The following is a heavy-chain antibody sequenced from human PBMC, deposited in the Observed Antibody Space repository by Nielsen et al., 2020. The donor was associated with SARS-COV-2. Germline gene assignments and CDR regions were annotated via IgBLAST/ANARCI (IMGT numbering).Heavy chain of an antibody. D-gene: IGHD3-22*01. CDR2: INSDGSRS. CDR1: GFSFRNYG. Sequence: GESLKISCAASGFSFRNYGMNWVRQAPGKGLMWVARINSDGSRSAYADAVKGRFIMSRDNTRDTLSLQMNSLSVEDTAVYYCVRVRDDGHYYDTGPFDDWGQGALVTVSS. CDR3: VRVRDDGHYYDTGPFDD. V-gene: IGHV3-74*01. J-gene: IGHJ4*02.